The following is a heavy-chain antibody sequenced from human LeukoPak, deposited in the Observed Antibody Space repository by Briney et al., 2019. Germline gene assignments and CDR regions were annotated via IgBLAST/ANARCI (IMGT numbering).Heavy chain of an antibody. D-gene: IGHD3/OR15-3a*01. CDR2: IYSSGTT. Sequence: SETLSLTYSVSGGSISSSYWSWIRQPAGKGLEWIGRIYSSGTTNYDPSLKSRVTISVDTSKNQFSLKLSSVTAADTAVYYCARDTRFLDQAFDIWGQGTMVTVSS. CDR3: ARDTRFLDQAFDI. J-gene: IGHJ3*02. V-gene: IGHV4-4*07. CDR1: GGSISSSY.